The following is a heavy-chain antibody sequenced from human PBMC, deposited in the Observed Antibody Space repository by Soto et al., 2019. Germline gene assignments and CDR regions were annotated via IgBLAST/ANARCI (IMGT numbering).Heavy chain of an antibody. CDR3: ARALYDILTGYCPDY. CDR1: VFTFSSYS. V-gene: IGHV3-21*01. CDR2: ISSSSSYI. D-gene: IGHD3-9*01. J-gene: IGHJ4*02. Sequence: GLSLRLSCSPSVFTFSSYSINCVLASPVEGLEWFSSISSSSSYIYYADSVKGRFTISRDNAKNSLYLQMNSLRAEDTAVYYCARALYDILTGYCPDYWGQGTLVTVSS.